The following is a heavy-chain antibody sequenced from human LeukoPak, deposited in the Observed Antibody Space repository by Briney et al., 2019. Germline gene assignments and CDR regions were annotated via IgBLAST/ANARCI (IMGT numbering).Heavy chain of an antibody. D-gene: IGHD2-2*01. Sequence: GASVKVSCKASGGTFSSYAISWVRQAPGQGLEWMGGIIAIFGTAIYAQNFQGRVTISTDESTTTAFMDLTSLGSEDTAVYYCARDRGNAYCSSTSCYVFDIWGQGTMVTVSS. CDR1: GGTFSSYA. J-gene: IGHJ3*02. CDR2: IIAIFGTA. V-gene: IGHV1-69*05. CDR3: ARDRGNAYCSSTSCYVFDI.